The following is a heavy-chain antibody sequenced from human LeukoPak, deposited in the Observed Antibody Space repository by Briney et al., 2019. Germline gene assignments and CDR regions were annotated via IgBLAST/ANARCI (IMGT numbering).Heavy chain of an antibody. D-gene: IGHD3-10*01. J-gene: IGHJ4*02. CDR2: INHSGST. Sequence: SETLSLTCAVYGGSFSGYYWSWIRQPPGKGLEWIGEINHSGSTNYNPSLKSRVTISVDTSKNQFSLKLSPVTAADTAVYYCASITMVREGYWGQGTLVTVSS. CDR3: ASITMVREGY. CDR1: GGSFSGYY. V-gene: IGHV4-34*01.